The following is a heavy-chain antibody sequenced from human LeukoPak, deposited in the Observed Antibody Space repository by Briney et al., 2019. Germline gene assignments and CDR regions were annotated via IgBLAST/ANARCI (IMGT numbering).Heavy chain of an antibody. CDR3: ARGRGDGYNIDFYFDY. CDR1: GFSFSSYS. Sequence: GGSLILFCAASGFSFSSYSMNWVRQDPGKGLEGVSSISSSSYIYYADSVKGRFTISTDNAKTSLYLQMNSLRAEDTAVYYCARGRGDGYNIDFYFDYWGQGTLVTVSS. CDR2: ISSSSYI. D-gene: IGHD5-24*01. V-gene: IGHV3-21*01. J-gene: IGHJ4*02.